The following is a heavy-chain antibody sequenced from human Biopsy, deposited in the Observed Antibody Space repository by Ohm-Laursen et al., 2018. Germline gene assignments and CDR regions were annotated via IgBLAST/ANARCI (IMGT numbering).Heavy chain of an antibody. Sequence: SETLSLTWTVSGGSMSDHYWSWLRQTPGKGLEWLGYIYYTGKTTYNPSLESRITISVDTSKNKFSLQLDSMTAADTAVYYCGRVWLWRGYGMDVWGQGTTVIVSS. CDR1: GGSMSDHY. J-gene: IGHJ6*02. CDR3: GRVWLWRGYGMDV. D-gene: IGHD6-19*01. V-gene: IGHV4-59*11. CDR2: IYYTGKT.